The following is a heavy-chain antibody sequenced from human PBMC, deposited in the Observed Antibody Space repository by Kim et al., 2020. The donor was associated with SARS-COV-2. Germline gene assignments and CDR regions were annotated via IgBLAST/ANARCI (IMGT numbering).Heavy chain of an antibody. D-gene: IGHD3-10*01. CDR3: ARFGGPNDAGLSALPPSLVRATKKLSSRDYDYCYGMDV. V-gene: IGHV5-51*01. CDR1: GYSFTSYW. CDR2: IYPGDSDT. Sequence: GESLKISCKGSGYSFTSYWIGWVRQMPGKGLEWMGIIYPGDSDTRYSPSFQGQVTIPADKSINTAYPQWSSLKASDTALYYCARFGGPNDAGLSALPPSLVRATKKLSSRDYDYCYGMDVWGQGTTVTVSS. J-gene: IGHJ6*02.